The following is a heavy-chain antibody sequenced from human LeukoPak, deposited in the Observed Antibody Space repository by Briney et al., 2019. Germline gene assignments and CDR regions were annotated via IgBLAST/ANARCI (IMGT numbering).Heavy chain of an antibody. V-gene: IGHV3-30*02. J-gene: IGHJ4*02. CDR1: GFTFSSYG. CDR3: ARPLGGNYPQPFDY. CDR2: IRYDATNK. D-gene: IGHD1-26*01. Sequence: PGGSPRLSCAASGFTFSSYGMYWVRQAPGKGLEWVAYIRYDATNKFYVDSVKGRFTISRDNSKNTLYLQMNSLRAEDTALYYCARPLGGNYPQPFDYWGQGTLVTVSS.